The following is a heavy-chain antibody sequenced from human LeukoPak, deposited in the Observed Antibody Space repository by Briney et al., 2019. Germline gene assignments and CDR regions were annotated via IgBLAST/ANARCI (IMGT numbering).Heavy chain of an antibody. CDR2: ISGSGGST. D-gene: IGHD3-22*01. CDR1: GFTFSSYA. V-gene: IGHV3-23*01. Sequence: GGSLRLSCAASGFTFSSYAMSWVRQAPGKGLEWVSGISGSGGSTYYADSVKGRFTISRGNSKNTLYLQMNSLRAEDTAVYYCAKGGGYYDSSGYFQFDYWGQGTLVTVSS. J-gene: IGHJ4*02. CDR3: AKGGGYYDSSGYFQFDY.